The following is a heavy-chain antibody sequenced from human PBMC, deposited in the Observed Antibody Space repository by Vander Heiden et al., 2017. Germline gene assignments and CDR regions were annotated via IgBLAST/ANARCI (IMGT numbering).Heavy chain of an antibody. V-gene: IGHV3-23*01. J-gene: IGHJ4*02. Sequence: EVQLLEAGGGLVQRGGSLTISCAACGFTFTSFDLPWGRQDPGKGLEWVSTISRSGGETHLADTVRGRFTISRDNSRNTLYLQMNSLRAEDTAVYYCAKPTYYYDTGGSPDYWGQGTLVTVSS. CDR3: AKPTYYYDTGGSPDY. CDR2: ISRSGGET. D-gene: IGHD3-22*01. CDR1: GFTFTSFD.